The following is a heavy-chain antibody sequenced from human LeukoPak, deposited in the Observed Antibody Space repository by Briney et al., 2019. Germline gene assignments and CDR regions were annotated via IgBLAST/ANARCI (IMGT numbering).Heavy chain of an antibody. CDR2: IYHSGST. CDR3: ARVGTAMVTIVAPYYMDV. CDR1: GGSISSSSYY. Sequence: PSETLSLTCIVSGGSISSSSYYWGWIRQPPGKGLEWIGSIYHSGSTYYNPSLKSRVTISVDTSKNQFSLNLSSVTAADTAVYYCARVGTAMVTIVAPYYMDVWGKGTTVTVSS. J-gene: IGHJ6*03. D-gene: IGHD5-18*01. V-gene: IGHV4-39*07.